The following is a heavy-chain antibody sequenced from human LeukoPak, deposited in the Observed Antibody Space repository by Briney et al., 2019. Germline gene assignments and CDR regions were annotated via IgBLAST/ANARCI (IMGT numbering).Heavy chain of an antibody. J-gene: IGHJ1*01. CDR1: GFTFSSYS. Sequence: SGGSLRLSCAASGFTFSSYSMNWVRQAPGKGLEWVSSISSSSSYIYYADSVKGRFTISRDNAKNSLYLQMNSLRAEDTALYYCAKVSVAGPEYFQHWGQGTLVTVSS. D-gene: IGHD6-19*01. CDR2: ISSSSSYI. CDR3: AKVSVAGPEYFQH. V-gene: IGHV3-21*04.